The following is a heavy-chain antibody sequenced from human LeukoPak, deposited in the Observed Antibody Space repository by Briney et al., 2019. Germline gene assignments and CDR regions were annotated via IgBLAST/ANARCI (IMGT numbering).Heavy chain of an antibody. CDR1: GFTFSNAW. Sequence: GGSLRLSCEGSGFTFSNAWMNWVRQAPGKGLEWVSCISGSSSSYIYYSDSVRGRFTISRDNAKNSLYLQMNSLTAEDTAVYYCARAVPGFDYWGQGTLVTVSS. CDR2: ISGSSSSYI. V-gene: IGHV3-21*01. D-gene: IGHD1-14*01. CDR3: ARAVPGFDY. J-gene: IGHJ4*02.